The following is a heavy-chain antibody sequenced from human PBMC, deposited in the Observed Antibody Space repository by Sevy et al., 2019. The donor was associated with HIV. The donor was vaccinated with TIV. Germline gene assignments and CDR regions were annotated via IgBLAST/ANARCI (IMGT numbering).Heavy chain of an antibody. CDR1: GFTFSSYW. CDR3: ARDLVASTLTMDV. CDR2: MKQDGSEK. J-gene: IGHJ6*02. Sequence: GGSLRLSCAASGFTFSSYWMSWVRQAPGKGLEWVATMKQDGSEKYYVDSVKGRFTISRDNAKNSLYLQMNSLRADDTGLYYCARDLVASTLTMDVWGQGTTVTVSS. D-gene: IGHD2-15*01. V-gene: IGHV3-7*01.